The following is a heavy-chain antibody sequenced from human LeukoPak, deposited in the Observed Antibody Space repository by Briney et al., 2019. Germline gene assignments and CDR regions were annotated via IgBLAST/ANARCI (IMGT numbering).Heavy chain of an antibody. CDR1: GGSISSGDYY. D-gene: IGHD3-16*01. J-gene: IGHJ4*02. V-gene: IGHV4-30-4*01. CDR3: ARDNGGSYGPLDY. Sequence: PSETLSLTCTVSGGSISSGDYYWSWIRQPPGKGLEWIGYIYYSGSTYYNPSLKSRVIISVDMSKNQFSLKLSSVTAADTAVYYCARDNGGSYGPLDYWGQGTLVTVSS. CDR2: IYYSGST.